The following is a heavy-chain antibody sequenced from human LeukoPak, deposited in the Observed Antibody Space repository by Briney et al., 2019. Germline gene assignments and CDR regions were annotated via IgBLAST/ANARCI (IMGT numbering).Heavy chain of an antibody. V-gene: IGHV4-39*07. D-gene: IGHD3-16*01. J-gene: IGHJ4*02. Sequence: SETLSLTCTVSGGSISSSSYYWGWIRQPPGKGLEWIGSIYYSGSTYYNPSLKSRVTISMDTSRNQFSLKLSSVTAADTAVYYCARDSRGGGPDFDYWGQGTLVTVSS. CDR1: GGSISSSSYY. CDR2: IYYSGST. CDR3: ARDSRGGGPDFDY.